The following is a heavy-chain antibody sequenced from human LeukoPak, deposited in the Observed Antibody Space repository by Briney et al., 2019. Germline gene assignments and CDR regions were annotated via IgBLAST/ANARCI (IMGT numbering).Heavy chain of an antibody. J-gene: IGHJ4*02. CDR3: ARDSPDVQSGSQYYFDY. V-gene: IGHV4-59*01. Sequence: PSETLSLTCTVSGGSISSYYWSWLRQPPGKGLEWIGYIYYSGSTNYNPSLKSRVTISVDTSKNQFSLKLSSVTAADTAVYYCARDSPDVQSGSQYYFDYWGQGTLVTVSS. CDR1: GGSISSYY. CDR2: IYYSGST. D-gene: IGHD1-26*01.